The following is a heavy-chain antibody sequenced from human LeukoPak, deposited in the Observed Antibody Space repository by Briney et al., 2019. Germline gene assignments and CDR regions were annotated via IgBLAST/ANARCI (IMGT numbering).Heavy chain of an antibody. CDR2: INPSGAST. D-gene: IGHD3/OR15-3a*01. CDR1: GYTFTSYF. J-gene: IGHJ4*02. CDR3: ARETPGTGAFDY. V-gene: IGHV1-46*01. Sequence: GASVKVSCKTSGYTFTSYFIHWVRQAPGQGLEWMGIINPSGASTSYAQRFQGRVTMTRDMSTSTVYMELSSLRSEDTAVYYCARETPGTGAFDYWGQGTPVTVSS.